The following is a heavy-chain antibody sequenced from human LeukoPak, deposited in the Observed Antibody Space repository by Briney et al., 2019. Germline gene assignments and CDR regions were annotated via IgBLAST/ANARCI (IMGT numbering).Heavy chain of an antibody. Sequence: PSETLSLTCTVSGGSISSSSYYWGWLRQPPGMGLEWIGSIYYSGSTYYNPSLKSRITISVDTSKNQFSLKLSSVTAADTAVYYCARHWGSHMVRGVEPFDYWGQGTLVTVSS. V-gene: IGHV4-39*01. CDR3: ARHWGSHMVRGVEPFDY. CDR1: GGSISSSSYY. J-gene: IGHJ4*02. D-gene: IGHD3-10*01. CDR2: IYYSGST.